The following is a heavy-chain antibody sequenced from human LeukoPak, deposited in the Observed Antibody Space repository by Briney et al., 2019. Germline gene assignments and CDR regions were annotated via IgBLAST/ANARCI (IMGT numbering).Heavy chain of an antibody. CDR3: AREGSWNYFDY. CDR1: GFTFSSYT. J-gene: IGHJ4*02. V-gene: IGHV3-30*04. Sequence: GGSLRLSCAASGFTFSSYTMHWVRQAPGKGLEWVAVISYDGSNKYYADSVKGRFTISRDNSKNTLYLQMNSLRAEDTAVYYCAREGSWNYFDYWGQGTLVTVSS. CDR2: ISYDGSNK. D-gene: IGHD1-26*01.